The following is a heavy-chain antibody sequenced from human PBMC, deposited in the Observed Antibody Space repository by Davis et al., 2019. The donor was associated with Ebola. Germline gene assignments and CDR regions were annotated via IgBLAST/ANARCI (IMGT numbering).Heavy chain of an antibody. CDR3: ARSGSGWDLAY. J-gene: IGHJ4*02. V-gene: IGHV3-23*01. Sequence: GESLKISCAASGFTFSVYAMSWVRQAPGKGLEWVSGISGSGGSTYYADSVKGRFTISRDNSKNTLSLQMNSLRAEDTAVYYCARSGSGWDLAYWGQGTLVTVSS. D-gene: IGHD6-19*01. CDR1: GFTFSVYA. CDR2: ISGSGGST.